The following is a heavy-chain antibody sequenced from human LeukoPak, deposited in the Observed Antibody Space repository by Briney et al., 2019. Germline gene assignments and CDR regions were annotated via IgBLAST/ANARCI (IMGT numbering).Heavy chain of an antibody. CDR3: ARDGSGWSFDY. V-gene: IGHV3-74*01. J-gene: IGHJ4*02. Sequence: GGSLRLSCAASEFSFSSYWMYWVRQAPGKGLVWVSHINSDGSNTTYADSVKGRFTISRDNAKNTLYLQMNSLRAEDTAVYYCARDGSGWSFDYWGQGTLVTVSS. CDR2: INSDGSNT. D-gene: IGHD6-19*01. CDR1: EFSFSSYW.